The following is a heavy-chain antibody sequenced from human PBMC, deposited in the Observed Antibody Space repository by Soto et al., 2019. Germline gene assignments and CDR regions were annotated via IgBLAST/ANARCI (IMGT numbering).Heavy chain of an antibody. CDR2: IIPIFGTA. Sequence: QVQLVQSGAEVKKPGSSVKVSCKASGGTFSSYAISWVRQAPGQGLEWMGGIIPIFGTANYAQKFQGRVTITADEFTSTAYMELSSLRSEDTAVYYCARDLGRITAPHYGMDVWGQGTTVTVSS. V-gene: IGHV1-69*01. CDR3: ARDLGRITAPHYGMDV. D-gene: IGHD6-6*01. J-gene: IGHJ6*02. CDR1: GGTFSSYA.